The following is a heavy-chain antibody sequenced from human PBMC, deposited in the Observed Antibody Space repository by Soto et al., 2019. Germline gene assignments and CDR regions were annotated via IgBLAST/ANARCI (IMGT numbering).Heavy chain of an antibody. CDR1: GFPFSSYG. Sequence: GGSLRLSCAASGFPFSSYGMHWVRQAPGKGLEWVAVISYDGSNKYYADSVKGRFTISRDNSKNTLYLQMNSLRAEDTAVYYCAKEGFYGDYSTYYYYMDVWGKGTTVTVSS. CDR3: AKEGFYGDYSTYYYYMDV. CDR2: ISYDGSNK. D-gene: IGHD4-17*01. V-gene: IGHV3-30*18. J-gene: IGHJ6*03.